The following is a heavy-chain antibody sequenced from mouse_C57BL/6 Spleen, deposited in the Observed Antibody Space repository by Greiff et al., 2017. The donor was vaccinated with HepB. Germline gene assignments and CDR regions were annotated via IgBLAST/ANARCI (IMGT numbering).Heavy chain of an antibody. CDR3: ARVDDGYFFAY. CDR1: GFTFSDYY. J-gene: IGHJ3*01. D-gene: IGHD2-3*01. Sequence: EVKLVESEGGLVQPGSSMKLSCTASGFTFSDYYMAWVRQVPEKGLEWVANINYDGSSTYYLDSLKSRFIISRDNAKNMLYLQMSSLKSEDTATYYCARVDDGYFFAYWGQGTLVTVSA. CDR2: INYDGSST. V-gene: IGHV5-16*01.